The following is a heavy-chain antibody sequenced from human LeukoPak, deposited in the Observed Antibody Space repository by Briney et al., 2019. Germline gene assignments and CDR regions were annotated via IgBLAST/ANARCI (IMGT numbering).Heavy chain of an antibody. J-gene: IGHJ4*02. Sequence: SETLSLTCTVSGDSISSSSYYWGWIRQPPGKGLEWIGSIYYSGGTYYNPSLKSRVTISVDTSKNQFSLKLSSVTAADTAVYYCARLKMATTRSVDYWGQGTLVTVSS. CDR1: GDSISSSSYY. D-gene: IGHD5-24*01. V-gene: IGHV4-39*01. CDR2: IYYSGGT. CDR3: ARLKMATTRSVDY.